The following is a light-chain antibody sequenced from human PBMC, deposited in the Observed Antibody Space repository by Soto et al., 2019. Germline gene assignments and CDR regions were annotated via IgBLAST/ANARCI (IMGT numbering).Light chain of an antibody. J-gene: IGLJ2*01. CDR2: DVS. CDR3: SSYTSSSSYVV. Sequence: QSVLTQPASVSGSPGQSITIFCTGTSSDVGGYNYVSWYQQHPGSAPKLMIYDVSSRPSGVSNRFSGSKSGNTASLTISGLQAEDEADYYCSSYTSSSSYVVFGGGTKVTVL. CDR1: SSDVGGYNY. V-gene: IGLV2-14*03.